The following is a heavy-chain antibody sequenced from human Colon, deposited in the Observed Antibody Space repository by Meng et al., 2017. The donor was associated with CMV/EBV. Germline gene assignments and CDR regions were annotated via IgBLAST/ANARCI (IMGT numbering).Heavy chain of an antibody. CDR2: IYPQDGGT. CDR3: VRESWYFDF. CDR1: GYTFTANH. D-gene: IGHD6-13*01. V-gene: IGHV1-2*02. J-gene: IGHJ4*02. Sequence: QVPLVQPGTEVKTPGASVNVSCKTSGYTFTANHLHWVRQAPGQGLEWMGWIYPQDGGTYFAQKFQDRVTLTRDTSITTAYMELSGLTSDDTAIYYCVRESWYFDFWGEGTLVTVSS.